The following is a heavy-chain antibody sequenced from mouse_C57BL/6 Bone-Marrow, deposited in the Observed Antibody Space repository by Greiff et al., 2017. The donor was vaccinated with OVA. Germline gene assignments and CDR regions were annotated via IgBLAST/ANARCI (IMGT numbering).Heavy chain of an antibody. J-gene: IGHJ2*01. V-gene: IGHV5-6*01. D-gene: IGHD1-1*01. CDR1: GFTFSSYG. Sequence: EVKVVESGGDLVKPGGSLKLSCAASGFTFSSYGMSWVRQTPDKRLEWVATISSGGSYTYYPDSVKGRFTISRDNAKNTLYLQMSSLKSEDTAMYYCAREAVVAPDYWGQGTTLTVSS. CDR3: AREAVVAPDY. CDR2: ISSGGSYT.